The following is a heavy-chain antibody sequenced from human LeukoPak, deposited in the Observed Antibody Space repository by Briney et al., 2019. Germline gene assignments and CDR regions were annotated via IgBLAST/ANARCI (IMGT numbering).Heavy chain of an antibody. CDR1: GFTFSSYA. CDR2: ISYDGSNK. CDR3: AREGVGATSDY. V-gene: IGHV3-30-3*01. Sequence: GGSLRPSCAASGFTFSSYAMHWVRQAPGKGLEWVAVISYDGSNKYYADSVKGRFTISRDNSKNTLYLQMNSLRAEDTAVYYCAREGVGATSDYWGQGTLVTVSS. D-gene: IGHD1-26*01. J-gene: IGHJ4*02.